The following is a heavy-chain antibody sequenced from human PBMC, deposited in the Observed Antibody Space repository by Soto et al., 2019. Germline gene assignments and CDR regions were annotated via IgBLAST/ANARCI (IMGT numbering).Heavy chain of an antibody. CDR3: ARGLGSGSRSYYTDV. CDR2: INSDGSST. D-gene: IGHD3-10*01. J-gene: IGHJ6*03. CDR1: GFTFSSYW. Sequence: GGSLRLSCAASGFTFSSYWMHWVRQAPGKGLVWVSRINSDGSSTSYADSVKGRFTISRDNAENTLYLQMNSLRAEDTAVYYCARGLGSGSRSYYTDVWGKGTTVTVSS. V-gene: IGHV3-74*01.